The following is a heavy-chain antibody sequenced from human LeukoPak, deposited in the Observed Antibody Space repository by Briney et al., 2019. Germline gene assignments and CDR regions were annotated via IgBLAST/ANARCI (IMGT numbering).Heavy chain of an antibody. CDR1: GFTFGDYA. CDR3: ARGSRYGDYPYYCDF. J-gene: IGHJ4*02. D-gene: IGHD4-17*01. V-gene: IGHV3-30*04. CDR2: VRYDGNNP. Sequence: GGSLRLSCTASGFTFGDYAMTWVRQAPAKGLYWVAFVRYDGNNPYYSASVNGRFTISRDNSKNTVLLQMNNLRLEDAAVYYCARGSRYGDYPYYCDFWGQGTLVTVSS.